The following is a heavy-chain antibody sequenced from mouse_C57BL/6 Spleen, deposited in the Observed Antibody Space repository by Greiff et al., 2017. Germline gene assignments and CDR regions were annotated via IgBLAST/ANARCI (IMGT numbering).Heavy chain of an antibody. V-gene: IGHV5-4*03. CDR1: GYTFSSYA. D-gene: IGHD2-4*01. CDR3: ASDYDYNKWAIDY. CDR2: ISDGGSST. Sequence: EVKLMESGGGFVKPGGSLKLSCAASGYTFSSYAMHWVRQTPGKRLEWVATISDGGSSTYYTDKVKGRFTFSRDNSKTNLYLQMSHLKSEDTAMYYCASDYDYNKWAIDYWGQGTSVTVSS. J-gene: IGHJ4*01.